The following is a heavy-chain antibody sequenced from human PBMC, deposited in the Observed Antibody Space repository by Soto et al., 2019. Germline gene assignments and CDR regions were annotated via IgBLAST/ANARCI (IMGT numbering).Heavy chain of an antibody. CDR2: ISSSGSTI. CDR3: ARFWADGSVSYPTSYWYGMDV. Sequence: QVQLVESGGGLVKPGGSLRLSCAASGFTFSDYYMSWIRQAPGKGLEWVSYISSSGSTIYYADSVKGRLTISRDNAKNSLYLQMTRLRAEYTAVYYCARFWADGSVSYPTSYWYGMDVWGQGPTVTVSS. J-gene: IGHJ6*02. CDR1: GFTFSDYY. V-gene: IGHV3-11*01. D-gene: IGHD3-10*01.